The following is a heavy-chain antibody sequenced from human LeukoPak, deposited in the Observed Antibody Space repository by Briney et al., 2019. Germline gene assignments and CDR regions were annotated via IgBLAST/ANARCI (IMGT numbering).Heavy chain of an antibody. Sequence: GGSLRLSCAASGFTFSAYWMHWVRQVPGKGPVWVSFIKSDERTTNYADSVKVRFTISRDNARNTVDLQMNNLRADDTAVYYCATGAKSGYEYWGQGTLVTVSS. CDR3: ATGAKSGYEY. V-gene: IGHV3-74*01. CDR1: GFTFSAYW. J-gene: IGHJ4*02. D-gene: IGHD5-12*01. CDR2: IKSDERTT.